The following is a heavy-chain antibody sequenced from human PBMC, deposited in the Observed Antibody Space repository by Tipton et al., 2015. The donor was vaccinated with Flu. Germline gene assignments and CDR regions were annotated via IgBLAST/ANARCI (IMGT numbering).Heavy chain of an antibody. CDR1: GYSIGSGYY. CDR2: IRSKAYGGTT. J-gene: IGHJ2*01. Sequence: LSLTCSVSGYSIGSGYYWGWIRQPPGKGLEWVGFIRSKAYGGTTVYAASVKGRFTISRDDSKSIAYLQMNSLKTEDTAVYYCTRGGVAGHYWYFDLWGRGTLVTVSS. CDR3: TRGGVAGHYWYFDL. V-gene: IGHV3-49*03. D-gene: IGHD6-19*01.